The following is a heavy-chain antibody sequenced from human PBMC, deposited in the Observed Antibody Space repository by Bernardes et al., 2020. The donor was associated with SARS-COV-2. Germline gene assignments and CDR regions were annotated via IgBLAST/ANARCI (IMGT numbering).Heavy chain of an antibody. CDR2: ISYDGTLD. CDR3: ARDLMQTVGRVIAPSPFDY. D-gene: IGHD3-16*02. J-gene: IGHJ4*02. V-gene: IGHV3-30*03. Sequence: GGSLRLSCSASGFNFTTYGMHWVRQTPGKGLEWVAVISYDGTLDFYGDSVNGRFTISRDNSKDTVYLQMNSLRADDTAVYFCARDLMQTVGRVIAPSPFDYWGQGTLVTVSS. CDR1: GFNFTTYG.